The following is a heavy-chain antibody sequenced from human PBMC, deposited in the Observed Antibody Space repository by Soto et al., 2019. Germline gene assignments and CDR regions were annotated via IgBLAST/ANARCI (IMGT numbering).Heavy chain of an antibody. Sequence: QVQLVQSGAEVKKPGSSVKVSCKASGGTFSSYAISWVRQAPGQGLEWMGGIIPIFGTADYAQKFQGRVTITADESTSTACVELSSLRSEDTAVYYCAKTPENYYYGMDVWGQGTTVTVSS. V-gene: IGHV1-69*12. CDR3: AKTPENYYYGMDV. CDR1: GGTFSSYA. J-gene: IGHJ6*02. CDR2: IIPIFGTA.